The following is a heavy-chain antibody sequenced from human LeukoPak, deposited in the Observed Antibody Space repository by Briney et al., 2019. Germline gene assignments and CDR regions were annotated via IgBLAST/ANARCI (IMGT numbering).Heavy chain of an antibody. Sequence: SETLSLTCGLSGGSVINTNWWTWVRQPPGKGLEWIGEVHLDGRTNYNPSLESRLTMSVDVSENQVSLKLTSVPAADTAVYYCAREGGFYRPLDYSGQGTLVTVSS. CDR3: AREGGFYRPLDY. D-gene: IGHD3-3*01. CDR2: VHLDGRT. J-gene: IGHJ4*02. V-gene: IGHV4-4*02. CDR1: GGSVINTNW.